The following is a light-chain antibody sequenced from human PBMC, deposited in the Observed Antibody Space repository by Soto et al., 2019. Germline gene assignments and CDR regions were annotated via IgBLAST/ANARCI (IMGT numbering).Light chain of an antibody. CDR1: QDLTNY. V-gene: IGKV1-33*01. CDR2: DTT. J-gene: IGKJ2*01. CDR3: QQYVNLPYT. Sequence: DIQMTQSPTSLAASVGDRVTITCQASQDLTNYLNWYQQKPGEAPKLLIYDTTTLEEGVPTGFSGGGSGTDFTFSINGLQPEDAAIYICQQYVNLPYTFGQGTKLEIK.